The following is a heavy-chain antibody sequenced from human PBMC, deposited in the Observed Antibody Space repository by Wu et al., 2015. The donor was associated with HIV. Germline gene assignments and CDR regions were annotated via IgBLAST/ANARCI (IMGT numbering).Heavy chain of an antibody. V-gene: IGHV1-18*01. CDR1: GYTFTSYG. D-gene: IGHD3-22*01. CDR3: ARVVDSSGYYVTGFSLFYNWFDP. Sequence: QVQLVQSGAEVKKPGASVKVSCKASGYTFTSYGISWVRQAPGQGLEWMGWISAYNGNTNYAQKLQGRVTMTTDTSTSTAYMELRSLRSDDTAVYYCARVVDSSGYYVTGFSLFYNWFDPVGPGNPGHRLL. CDR2: ISAYNGNT. J-gene: IGHJ5*02.